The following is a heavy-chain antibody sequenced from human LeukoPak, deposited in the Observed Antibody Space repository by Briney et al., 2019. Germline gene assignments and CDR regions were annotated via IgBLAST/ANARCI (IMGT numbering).Heavy chain of an antibody. CDR1: GGTFSSYA. J-gene: IGHJ4*02. V-gene: IGHV1-69*04. CDR2: INPILGIA. D-gene: IGHD6-13*01. CDR3: ARVAAAAGSYYFDY. Sequence: GASVKVSCRASGGTFSSYAISWVRQAPGQGLEWMGRINPILGIANYAQKFQGRVTITADKSTSTAYMELSSLRSEDTAVYYCARVAAAAGSYYFDYWGQGTLVTVSS.